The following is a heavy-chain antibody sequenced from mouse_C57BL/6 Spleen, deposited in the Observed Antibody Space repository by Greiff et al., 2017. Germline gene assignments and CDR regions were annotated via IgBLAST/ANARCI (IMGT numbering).Heavy chain of an antibody. V-gene: IGHV5-6*01. CDR1: GFTFSSYG. CDR3: ARDLRLFDY. CDR2: ISSGGSYT. Sequence: EVKLMESGGDLVKPGGSLKLSCAASGFTFSSYGMSWVRQTPDKRLEWVATISSGGSYTYYPDSVKGRFTFSRDNAKNTLYLQMSSLKSEDTAMYYCARDLRLFDYWGQGTTLTVSS. J-gene: IGHJ2*01. D-gene: IGHD3-2*02.